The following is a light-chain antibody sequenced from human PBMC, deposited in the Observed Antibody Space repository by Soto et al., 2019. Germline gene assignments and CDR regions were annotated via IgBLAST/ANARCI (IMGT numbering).Light chain of an antibody. J-gene: IGKJ2*01. Sequence: EIVMTQSPDTLSLSPGERATLSCRASQSVSSNLAWYQQKPGQAPRLLLFGASTRATGIPARFSGSGSGTEFTLTISSLQSEDFAVYHCQQYNNWPYTFGQGTTLEIK. CDR3: QQYNNWPYT. CDR1: QSVSSN. CDR2: GAS. V-gene: IGKV3-15*01.